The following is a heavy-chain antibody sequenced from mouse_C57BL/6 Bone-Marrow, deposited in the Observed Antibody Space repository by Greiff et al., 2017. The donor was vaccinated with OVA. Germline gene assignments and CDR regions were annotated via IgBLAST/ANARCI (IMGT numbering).Heavy chain of an antibody. CDR2: ISNGGGST. Sequence: EVKLMESGGGLVQPGGSLKLSCAASGFTFSDYYMYWVRQTPEKRLEWVAYISNGGGSTYYPDTVKGRFTISRDNAKNTLYLQMSRLKSEDTAMYYCARHLGYAMDYWGQGTSVTVSS. CDR1: GFTFSDYY. CDR3: ARHLGYAMDY. D-gene: IGHD4-1*01. J-gene: IGHJ4*01. V-gene: IGHV5-12*01.